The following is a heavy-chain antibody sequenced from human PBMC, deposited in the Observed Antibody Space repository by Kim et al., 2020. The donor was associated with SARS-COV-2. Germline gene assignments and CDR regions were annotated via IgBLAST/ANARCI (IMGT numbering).Heavy chain of an antibody. CDR3: TTGARDSGFLFDY. V-gene: IGHV3-15*01. J-gene: IGHJ4*02. Sequence: YAAPVKGRFTISRDDSRNTLYLQMDSLKTEDTAVYYCTTGARDSGFLFDYWGQGTLVTVSS. D-gene: IGHD3-22*01.